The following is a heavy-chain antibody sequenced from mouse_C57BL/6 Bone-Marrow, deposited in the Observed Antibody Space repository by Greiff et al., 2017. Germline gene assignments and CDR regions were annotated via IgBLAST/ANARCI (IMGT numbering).Heavy chain of an antibody. CDR1: GYTFTSYW. Sequence: QVQLQQSGTELVKPGASVKLSCKASGYTFTSYWMHWVKQRPGQGLEWIGNINPSNGGTNYNEKFKSKATLTVDKSSSTAYMQLSSLTSEDSAVYYCASWDGNVAWFAYWGQGTLVTVSA. D-gene: IGHD2-1*01. J-gene: IGHJ3*01. V-gene: IGHV1-53*01. CDR2: INPSNGGT. CDR3: ASWDGNVAWFAY.